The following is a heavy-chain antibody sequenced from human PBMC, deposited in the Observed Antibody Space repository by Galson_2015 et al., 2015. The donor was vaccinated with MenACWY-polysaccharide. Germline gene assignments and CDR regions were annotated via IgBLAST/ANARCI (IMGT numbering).Heavy chain of an antibody. D-gene: IGHD1-26*01. CDR2: IKRDGSGT. CDR3: ARGYSAHD. V-gene: IGHV3-74*01. J-gene: IGHJ4*02. CDR1: GFTFNNYW. Sequence: SLRLSCAASGFTFNNYWMRWVRQAPGKGLVWVSRIKRDGSGTYYADSVKGRFTISRDNAKNTLYLQMNSLRAEDTALYYCARGYSAHDWGQGTLVTVSA.